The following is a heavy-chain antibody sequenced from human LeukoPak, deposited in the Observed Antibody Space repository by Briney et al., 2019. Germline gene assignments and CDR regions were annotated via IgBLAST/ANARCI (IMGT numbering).Heavy chain of an antibody. D-gene: IGHD3-10*01. Sequence: GGSLRLSCVASGFTFSSYAMSWVRQAPGKGLEWVSSISASGGNTYYADSVQGRFTISRDNSKNTLYLQMNSLRAEDTVVFYCAKGDRSGSYSYFDYWGQGTLVTVSS. J-gene: IGHJ4*02. CDR2: ISASGGNT. CDR3: AKGDRSGSYSYFDY. V-gene: IGHV3-23*01. CDR1: GFTFSSYA.